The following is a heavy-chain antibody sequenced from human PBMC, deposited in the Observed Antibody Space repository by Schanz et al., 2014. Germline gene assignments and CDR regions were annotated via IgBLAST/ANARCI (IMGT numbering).Heavy chain of an antibody. CDR1: GYTFSTYT. J-gene: IGHJ5*02. D-gene: IGHD3-22*01. CDR2: MNPNSGNP. Sequence: QVQLVQSGAEVKKPGASVRVSCKASGYTFSTYTISWVRQAPGQGLEWLGWMNPNSGNPGFAQKCRGRVTMTRNTSMSTAYIELHILTSEDTAVYYCAREVGLYDRGWFDPWGQGTLVTVSS. V-gene: IGHV1-8*02. CDR3: AREVGLYDRGWFDP.